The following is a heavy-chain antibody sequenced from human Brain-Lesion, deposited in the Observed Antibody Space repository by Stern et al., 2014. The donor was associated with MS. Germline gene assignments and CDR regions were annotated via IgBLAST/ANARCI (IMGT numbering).Heavy chain of an antibody. Sequence: QPVQSGAEVKKPGASVKVSCKPSGYIFTGYYIHWVRQAPGQGLEWMAWINPNTGGTKSAQKFQGRVTMSRDTSISTAYVELSSLTSDDTAVYYCARDQRGITIFGVVTDYYYLGMDVWGQGTTVTVSS. J-gene: IGHJ6*02. V-gene: IGHV1-2*02. CDR2: INPNTGGT. CDR1: GYIFTGYY. CDR3: ARDQRGITIFGVVTDYYYLGMDV. D-gene: IGHD3-3*01.